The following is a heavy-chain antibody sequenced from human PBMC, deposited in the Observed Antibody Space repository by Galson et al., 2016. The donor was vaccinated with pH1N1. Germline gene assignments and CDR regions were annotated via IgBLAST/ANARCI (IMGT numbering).Heavy chain of an antibody. J-gene: IGHJ6*03. CDR1: GGTFSSYA. D-gene: IGHD2-15*01. Sequence: SVKVSCKASGGTFSSYAISWVRQAPGQGLEWMGGIIAIFGTPNYAQNFQGRVTISTDESTRTAYMELSSLRSEDTAVYYCARDLGWWVAYMDVWGKGTTVTVSS. CDR3: ARDLGWWVAYMDV. CDR2: IIAIFGTP. V-gene: IGHV1-69*05.